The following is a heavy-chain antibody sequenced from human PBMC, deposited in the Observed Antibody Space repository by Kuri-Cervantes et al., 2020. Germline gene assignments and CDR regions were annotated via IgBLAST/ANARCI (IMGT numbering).Heavy chain of an antibody. Sequence: SLKISCEASGFNFEDYAMHWVRQVPGKGLEWVAGISWNSVKIEYAESVKGRFIVSRDNAKNSMFLQMDRLTLEDTAFYYCAKDPVFGSGSYYPNYFDYWGQGTLVTVSS. D-gene: IGHD3-10*01. J-gene: IGHJ4*02. CDR3: AKDPVFGSGSYYPNYFDY. V-gene: IGHV3-9*01. CDR2: ISWNSVKI. CDR1: GFNFEDYA.